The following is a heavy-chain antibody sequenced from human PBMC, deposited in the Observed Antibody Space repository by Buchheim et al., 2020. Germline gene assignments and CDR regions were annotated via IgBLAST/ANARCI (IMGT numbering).Heavy chain of an antibody. Sequence: EVQLLESGGGLVQPGGSLRLSCAASGFTFSGYAMSWVRQAPGKGLEWVSGITWNGASTGYADSVKGRFTVSRDNARNSLYLQMNSLRAEDTALYYCARGDYCRSTSCYLYFDYWGQATL. J-gene: IGHJ4*02. V-gene: IGHV3-20*04. CDR1: GFTFSGYA. CDR2: ITWNGAST. D-gene: IGHD2-2*01. CDR3: ARGDYCRSTSCYLYFDY.